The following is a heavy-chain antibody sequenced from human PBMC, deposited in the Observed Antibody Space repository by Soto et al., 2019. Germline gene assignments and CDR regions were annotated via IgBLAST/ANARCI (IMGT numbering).Heavy chain of an antibody. Sequence: QVQLVESGGGVVQPGRSLRLSCAASGFTFETYGMHWVRQAPGKGLEWMAVISYDGSNKYYADSVKGRFTISRDNSKNTLYMQMNSLRGEDTAIYYCAKDHIVGAALDYWGQGTLVTVSS. CDR2: ISYDGSNK. D-gene: IGHD1-26*01. CDR1: GFTFETYG. V-gene: IGHV3-30*18. J-gene: IGHJ4*02. CDR3: AKDHIVGAALDY.